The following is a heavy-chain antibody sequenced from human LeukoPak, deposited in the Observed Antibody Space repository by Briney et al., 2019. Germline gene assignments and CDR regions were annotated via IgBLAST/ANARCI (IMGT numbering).Heavy chain of an antibody. J-gene: IGHJ6*02. CDR2: ISGSGGST. Sequence: GGSLRLSCAASGFTFSSYAMSWVRQAPGKGLEWVSAISGSGGSTYYADSVKGRFTISRDNSKNTLHLQMNSLRAEDTAVYYCARDTRSVGSGTYYPFYYGMDVWGQGTTVTVSS. V-gene: IGHV3-23*01. D-gene: IGHD3-10*01. CDR3: ARDTRSVGSGTYYPFYYGMDV. CDR1: GFTFSSYA.